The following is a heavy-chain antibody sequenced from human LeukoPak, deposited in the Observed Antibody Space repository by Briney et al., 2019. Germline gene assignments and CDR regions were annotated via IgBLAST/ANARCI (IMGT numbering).Heavy chain of an antibody. CDR3: ARDDDILTGYYWFDP. CDR2: ISAYNGNT. CDR1: GYTFTSYG. V-gene: IGHV1-18*01. D-gene: IGHD3-9*01. J-gene: IGHJ5*02. Sequence: ASVTVSCKASGYTFTSYGISWVRQAPGQGLEWMGWISAYNGNTNYAQKLQGRVTMTTDTSTSTAYMELRSLRSDDTAVYYCARDDDILTGYYWFDPWGQGTLVTVSS.